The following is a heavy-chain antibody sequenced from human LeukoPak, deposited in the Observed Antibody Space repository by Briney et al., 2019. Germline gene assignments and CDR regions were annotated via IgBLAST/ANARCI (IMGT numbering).Heavy chain of an antibody. CDR1: GGSFSGYY. Sequence: PSETLSLTCAVYGGSFSGYYWSWIRQPPGKGLEWIGEINHSGSTNYNPSLKSRVTISVDTSKNQFSLKLSSVTAADTAVYYCARHLRRVVPAARGAFDIWGQGTMVTVSS. CDR2: INHSGST. V-gene: IGHV4-34*01. J-gene: IGHJ3*02. D-gene: IGHD2-2*01. CDR3: ARHLRRVVPAARGAFDI.